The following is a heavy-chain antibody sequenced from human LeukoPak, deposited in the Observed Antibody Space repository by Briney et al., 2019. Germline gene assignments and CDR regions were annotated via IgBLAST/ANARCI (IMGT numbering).Heavy chain of an antibody. J-gene: IGHJ4*02. CDR2: IYSGGST. CDR3: ARGVGRSGDPFFDY. CDR1: GFTFSSYW. D-gene: IGHD7-27*01. V-gene: IGHV3-66*02. Sequence: GGSLRLSCAASGFTFSSYWMSWVRQAPGKGLEWVSVIYSGGSTYYADSVKGRFTISRDNSKNTLYLQMNSLRAEDTAVYYCARGVGRSGDPFFDYWGQGTLVTVSS.